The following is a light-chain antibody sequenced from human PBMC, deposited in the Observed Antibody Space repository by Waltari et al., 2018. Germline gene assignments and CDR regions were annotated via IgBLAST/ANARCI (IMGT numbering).Light chain of an antibody. CDR3: QQYYTTPPYT. CDR1: KILLYSSNNKNY. CDR2: CAS. Sequence: DIVMTQSPDSLAVSLGERATINCKSSKILLYSSNNKNYLAWYQQKPGQPPKLLIYCASTREFGVPDRFSGSGSETDFTLTISSLQAEDVAVYYCQQYYTTPPYTFGQGTKLEIK. V-gene: IGKV4-1*01. J-gene: IGKJ2*01.